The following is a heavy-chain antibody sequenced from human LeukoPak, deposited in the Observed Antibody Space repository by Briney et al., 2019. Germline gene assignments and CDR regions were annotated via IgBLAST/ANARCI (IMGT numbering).Heavy chain of an antibody. CDR1: GYTFTGYY. CDR2: INPNSGDT. J-gene: IGHJ4*02. CDR3: ATQRGSYLWGTDFDY. V-gene: IGHV1-2*02. D-gene: IGHD3-16*01. Sequence: ASVKVSCKASGYTFTGYYMHWVRQAPGQGLEWMGWINPNSGDTKFAREFQGRVTMTRDTSISTAYMGLSRLRSDDTAVYYCATQRGSYLWGTDFDYWGQATLVTVSS.